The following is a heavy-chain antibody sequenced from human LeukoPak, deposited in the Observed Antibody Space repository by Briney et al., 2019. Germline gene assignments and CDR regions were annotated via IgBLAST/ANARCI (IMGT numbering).Heavy chain of an antibody. CDR1: GYTFTRSA. CDR2: INTNTGNP. V-gene: IGHV7-4-1*02. Sequence: ASVKVSCKASGYTFTRSAMNWVRQAPGQGLEFMGWINTNTGNPTCAQGITGRFVFSLDTSVSTAYLQISSLQAEGTAVYYCARDEGITKPSVDWGQGTLVTVSS. CDR3: ARDEGITKPSVD. J-gene: IGHJ4*02. D-gene: IGHD1-14*01.